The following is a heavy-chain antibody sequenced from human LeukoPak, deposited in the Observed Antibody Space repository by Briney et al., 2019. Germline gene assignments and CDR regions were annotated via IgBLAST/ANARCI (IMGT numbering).Heavy chain of an antibody. J-gene: IGHJ4*02. CDR1: GFTFSDYY. CDR3: ARDPLYGDSTFDY. V-gene: IGHV3-11*01. Sequence: RTGGSLRLSCAASGFTFSDYYMSWIRQAPGKGLEWVSYISSSGSTIYYADSVKGRFTISRDNAKNSLYLQMNSLRAEDTAVYYCARDPLYGDSTFDYWGQGTLVTVSS. D-gene: IGHD4-17*01. CDR2: ISSSGSTI.